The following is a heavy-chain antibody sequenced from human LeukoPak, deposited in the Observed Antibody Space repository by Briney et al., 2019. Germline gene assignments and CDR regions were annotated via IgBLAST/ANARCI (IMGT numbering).Heavy chain of an antibody. V-gene: IGHV4-34*01. CDR2: INHSGGT. CDR3: ARGSTIFGVVWYYFDY. CDR1: GGSFSGYY. J-gene: IGHJ4*02. D-gene: IGHD3-3*01. Sequence: SETLSLTCAVYGGSFSGYYWSWIRQPPGKGLEWIGEINHSGGTNYNPSLKSRVTISVDTSKNQFSLKLSSVTAADTAVYYCARGSTIFGVVWYYFDYWGQGTLVTVSS.